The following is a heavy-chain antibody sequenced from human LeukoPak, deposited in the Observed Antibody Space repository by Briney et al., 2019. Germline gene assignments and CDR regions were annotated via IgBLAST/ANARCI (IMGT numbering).Heavy chain of an antibody. Sequence: TSETLSLTCTVSGGSISSSSYYWGWIRQPPGKGLEWIGSIYYSGSTYYNPSLKSRVTISVDTSKNQFSLKLSSVTAADTAVYYCARGRITIVRGPLGPWFDPWGQGTLVTVSS. CDR2: IYYSGST. J-gene: IGHJ5*02. CDR3: ARGRITIVRGPLGPWFDP. CDR1: GGSISSSSYY. V-gene: IGHV4-39*07. D-gene: IGHD3-10*01.